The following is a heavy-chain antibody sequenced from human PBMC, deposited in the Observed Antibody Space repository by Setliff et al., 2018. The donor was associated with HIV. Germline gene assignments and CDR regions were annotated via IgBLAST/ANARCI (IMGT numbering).Heavy chain of an antibody. J-gene: IGHJ5*02. CDR2: IWYDRTNE. CDR1: GFTFSSFG. V-gene: IGHV3-30*02. CDR3: AKADDGAAAGPAP. D-gene: IGHD6-13*01. Sequence: RLSCAASGFTFSSFGMHWVRQAPGKGLEWVALIWYDRTNENYADSVKGRFTISRDNSKNTVYLQMDSLRHEDSAIYYCAKADDGAAAGPAPWGQGTLVTVSS.